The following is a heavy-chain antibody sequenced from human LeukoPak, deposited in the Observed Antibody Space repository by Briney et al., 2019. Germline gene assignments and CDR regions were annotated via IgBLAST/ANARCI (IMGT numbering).Heavy chain of an antibody. CDR3: ARDRAKAVAGINGY. D-gene: IGHD6-19*01. CDR1: AYTFTGYY. J-gene: IGHJ4*02. Sequence: SSVKVSCKASAYTFTGYYMHWLRQAPGQGLEWMGWIYPNSGGTNYAQKFQGRLTMTRDTSISTAYMELSRLIFEDTTVYYCARDRAKAVAGINGYWGQGTLVTVSS. CDR2: IYPNSGGT. V-gene: IGHV1-2*02.